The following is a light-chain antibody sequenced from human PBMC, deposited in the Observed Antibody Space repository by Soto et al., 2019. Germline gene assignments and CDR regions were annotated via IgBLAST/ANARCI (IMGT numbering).Light chain of an antibody. J-gene: IGLJ2*01. CDR3: AAWDDSLNGVL. V-gene: IGLV1-44*01. CDR2: KNN. CDR1: SSNIGSNT. Sequence: QAVVTQPPSASGTPGQRVTISCSGSSSNIGSNTVNWYQQLPGTATKFLIYKNNQRPSGVPDRFSGSKSGTSASLAISGLQSEDEADYYCAAWDDSLNGVLFGGGTKLTVL.